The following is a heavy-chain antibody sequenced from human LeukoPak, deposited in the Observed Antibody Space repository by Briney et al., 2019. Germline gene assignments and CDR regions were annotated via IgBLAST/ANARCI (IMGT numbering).Heavy chain of an antibody. CDR3: GRGGVPGAMDV. V-gene: IGHV3-74*01. J-gene: IGHJ6*02. D-gene: IGHD3-10*01. CDR1: GFTFSSYW. Sequence: QTGGSLRLSCAASGFTFSSYWMFWARRGPGKGLVWVSQIFSDGSMTNYADSVKGRFTISRDNAKNTLYLQMNSLRVEDTAVYYCGRGGVPGAMDVWGQGTTVTVAS. CDR2: IFSDGSMT.